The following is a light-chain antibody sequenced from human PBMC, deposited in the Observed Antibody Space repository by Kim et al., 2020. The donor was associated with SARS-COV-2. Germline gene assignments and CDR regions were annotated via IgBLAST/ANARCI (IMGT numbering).Light chain of an antibody. CDR2: AAA. CDR1: QGISSY. Sequence: STGDRVTITCRASQGISSYLAWYQQKPGKAPKLLIYAAATLQSRVPSRFSGSRSGTDFTLTISCLQSEDFATDYCQQYYSYPLLTFGGGTKVDIK. CDR3: QQYYSYPLLT. J-gene: IGKJ4*01. V-gene: IGKV1-8*01.